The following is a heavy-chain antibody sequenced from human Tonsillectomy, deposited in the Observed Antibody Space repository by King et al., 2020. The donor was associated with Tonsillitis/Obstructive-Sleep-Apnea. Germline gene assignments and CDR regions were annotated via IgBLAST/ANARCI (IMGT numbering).Heavy chain of an antibody. Sequence: VQLVESGAEVKKPGASVKVSCKASGYTFTSYYMHWVRQAPGQGLEWMGIINPSGGSTSYAQTFQGRVTMTRDTSTSTVYMELSSLRSEDTAMYYCGTGPNCSGGSFYSRFLVGAYYSYMDVWGKGTPVTVSS. V-gene: IGHV1-46*01. CDR2: INPSGGST. CDR1: GYTFTSYY. J-gene: IGHJ6*03. D-gene: IGHD2-15*01. CDR3: GTGPNCSGGSFYSRFLVGAYYSYMDV.